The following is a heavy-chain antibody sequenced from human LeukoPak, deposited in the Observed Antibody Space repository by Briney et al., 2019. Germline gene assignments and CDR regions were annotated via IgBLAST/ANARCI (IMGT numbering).Heavy chain of an antibody. CDR1: GFTFDDYA. Sequence: LTGGSLRLSCAASGFTFDDYAMHWVRQAPGKGLEWVSGISWNSGSIGYADSVKGRFTISRENAKNSLYLQMNSLRAGDTAVYYCARYRRGTIDYWGQGTLVTVSS. J-gene: IGHJ4*02. D-gene: IGHD1/OR15-1a*01. CDR3: ARYRRGTIDY. CDR2: ISWNSGSI. V-gene: IGHV3-9*01.